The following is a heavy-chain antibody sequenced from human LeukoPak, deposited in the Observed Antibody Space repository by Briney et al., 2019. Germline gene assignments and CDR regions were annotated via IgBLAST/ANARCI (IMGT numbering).Heavy chain of an antibody. CDR1: GFTFSSYW. V-gene: IGHV3-74*01. CDR3: ARVSYYYGSGSYRPTAVYYFDY. Sequence: PGGSLRLSCAASGFTFSSYWVHWVRHAPGKGLVWVSRINSDGSSTSYADSVKGRFTISRDNAKNTMYLQMNSLRAEDTAVYYCARVSYYYGSGSYRPTAVYYFDYWGQGTLVTVSS. CDR2: INSDGSST. J-gene: IGHJ4*02. D-gene: IGHD3-10*01.